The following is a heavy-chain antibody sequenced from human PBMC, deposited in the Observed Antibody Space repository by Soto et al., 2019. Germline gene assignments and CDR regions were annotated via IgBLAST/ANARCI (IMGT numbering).Heavy chain of an antibody. CDR3: ASGASGNYR. J-gene: IGHJ4*02. D-gene: IGHD3-10*01. CDR2: IYSGGTT. Sequence: EVQLVESGGGLVQPGGSLRLSCAASGFTVSSNYMTWVRQAPGKGLEWVSNIYSGGTTSYADSVKGRFTISRDNSKNTQFLQMNSLRDDDTAVYYCASGASGNYRWGQGTLVTVSS. CDR1: GFTVSSNY. V-gene: IGHV3-66*01.